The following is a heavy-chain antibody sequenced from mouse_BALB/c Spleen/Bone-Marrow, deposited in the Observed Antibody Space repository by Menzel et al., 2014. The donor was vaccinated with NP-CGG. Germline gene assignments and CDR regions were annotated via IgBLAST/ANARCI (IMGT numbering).Heavy chain of an antibody. CDR1: GYTFTNYW. J-gene: IGHJ4*01. CDR2: INPTNGRS. D-gene: IGHD1-1*01. CDR3: ARRGDYYGAMDY. V-gene: IGHV1S81*02. Sequence: QVQLQQSGAELVKPGASVKLSCAASGYTFTNYWMHWVNQRPGQGLEWIGEINPTNGRSNYNEKFKSKATLTVDKSSSTAYMQRSSLTSEDSAVYCCARRGDYYGAMDYWGQGTSVTVSS.